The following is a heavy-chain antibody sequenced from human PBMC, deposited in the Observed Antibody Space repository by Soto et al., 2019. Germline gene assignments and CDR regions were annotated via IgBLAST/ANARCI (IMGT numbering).Heavy chain of an antibody. CDR3: ARVGPYDSQSYMFRSDRFDH. Sequence: GGSLRLSCAASGFSVRSSQMSWVRQAPGKGLEWVSIIFSDGTTHYGVSVKGRFTISRDSARNTVYLQMNGLRVDDTAVYYCARVGPYDSQSYMFRSDRFDHWGQGTQVTVSS. D-gene: IGHD3-10*01. CDR2: IFSDGTT. J-gene: IGHJ5*02. V-gene: IGHV3-53*01. CDR1: GFSVRSSQ.